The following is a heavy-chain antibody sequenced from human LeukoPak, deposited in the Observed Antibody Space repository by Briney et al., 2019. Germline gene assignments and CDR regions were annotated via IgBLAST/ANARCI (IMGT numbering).Heavy chain of an antibody. CDR3: ARHGDYDSPSAYGMDV. Sequence: GESLQISCNGSGCSFTSYWIGWVRRMPGKGLEWMGIIYPGDSDTRYSPSFQGQVTISADKTIRTAYQQWSSLKASDTAMYYCARHGDYDSPSAYGMDVWGQGTTVTVSS. CDR2: IYPGDSDT. V-gene: IGHV5-51*01. D-gene: IGHD3-16*01. CDR1: GCSFTSYW. J-gene: IGHJ6*02.